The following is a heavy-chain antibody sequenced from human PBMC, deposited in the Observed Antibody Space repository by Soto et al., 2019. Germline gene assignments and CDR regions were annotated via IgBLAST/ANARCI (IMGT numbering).Heavy chain of an antibody. V-gene: IGHV5-51*01. CDR1: GYSFTSYW. CDR2: IYPGDSDT. CDR3: ARHGGGNEQLYTYYYYYFYVDV. Sequence: GESLKISCKGSGYSFTSYWIGWVRQMPGKGLEWMGIIYPGDSDTRYSPSFQGQVTISADKSISTAYLQWSSLKASDTAMYYYARHGGGNEQLYTYYYYYFYVDVWGKGTTVTVSS. J-gene: IGHJ6*03. D-gene: IGHD6-6*01.